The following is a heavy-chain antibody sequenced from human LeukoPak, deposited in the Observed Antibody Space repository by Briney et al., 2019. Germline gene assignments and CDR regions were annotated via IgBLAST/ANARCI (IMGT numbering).Heavy chain of an antibody. D-gene: IGHD6-19*01. Sequence: GGSLRLSCAASGFTFSRYYMCWVRQAPGKGLECVSFISDSSTTIYYAYSVKSRFTISRDTARDSLYLQMNSLRAEDTALYYSARSPRVAVGFYWGQGTLVTVSS. CDR1: GFTFSRYY. J-gene: IGHJ4*02. CDR2: ISDSSTTI. V-gene: IGHV3-48*01. CDR3: ARSPRVAVGFY.